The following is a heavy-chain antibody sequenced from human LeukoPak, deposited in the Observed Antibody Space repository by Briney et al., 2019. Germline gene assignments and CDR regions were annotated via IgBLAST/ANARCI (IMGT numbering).Heavy chain of an antibody. D-gene: IGHD6-19*01. V-gene: IGHV1-8*01. CDR2: MNPNSGNT. CDR1: GYTFTSYD. CDR3: ARALAQGQWLVRGYYYYMDV. J-gene: IGHJ6*03. Sequence: ASVKVSCKASGYTFTSYDINWVRQATGQGLEWMGWMNPNSGNTGYAQKFQGRVTMTRNTSISTAYMELSSLRSEDTAVYYCARALAQGQWLVRGYYYYMDVWGKGTTVTVSS.